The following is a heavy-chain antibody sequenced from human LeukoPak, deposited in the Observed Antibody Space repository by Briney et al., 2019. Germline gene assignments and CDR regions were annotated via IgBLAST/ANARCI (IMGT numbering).Heavy chain of an antibody. CDR2: FDPEDGET. V-gene: IGHV1-24*01. D-gene: IGHD3-22*01. J-gene: IGHJ4*02. Sequence: ASVKVSFKVSGYTLPELFMHWVRQAPGQGREWMGGFDPEDGETIYAQKFLGRVTMTEDTSTDTAYMELSSMRSEDTDVYYFETDIYDSSPSGFGYWGQGTMVTVSS. CDR1: GYTLPELF. CDR3: ETDIYDSSPSGFGY.